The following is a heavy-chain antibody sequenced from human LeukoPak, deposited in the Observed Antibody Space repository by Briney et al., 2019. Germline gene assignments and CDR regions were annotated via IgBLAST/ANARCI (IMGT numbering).Heavy chain of an antibody. V-gene: IGHV1-69*02. J-gene: IGHJ4*02. CDR2: IIPILGIA. D-gene: IGHD3-22*01. CDR3: ARAQGDSSGYYWNY. CDR1: GGTFSSYT. Sequence: GASVKVSCKASGGTFSSYTISWVRQAPGQGLEWMGRIIPILGIANYAQKFRGRVTITADKSTSTAYMELSSLRSEDTAVYYCARAQGDSSGYYWNYWGQGTLVAVSS.